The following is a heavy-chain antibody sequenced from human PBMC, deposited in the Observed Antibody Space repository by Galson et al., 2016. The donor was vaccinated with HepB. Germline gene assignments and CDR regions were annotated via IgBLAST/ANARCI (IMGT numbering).Heavy chain of an antibody. D-gene: IGHD3-10*01. J-gene: IGHJ4*02. CDR3: AREYGQRVNFDC. Sequence: SLRLSCAASEFTFSSHSMNWVRQAPGKGLEWVSYIDRSSSTIYYADSVKGRFTIPRDNAKNSLYLQMNGLRVEDTAVYYCAREYGQRVNFDCWGQGTLVTVSS. CDR1: EFTFSSHS. CDR2: IDRSSSTI. V-gene: IGHV3-48*01.